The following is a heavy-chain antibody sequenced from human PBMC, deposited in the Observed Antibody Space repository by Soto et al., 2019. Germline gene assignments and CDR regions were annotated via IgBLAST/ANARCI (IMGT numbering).Heavy chain of an antibody. J-gene: IGHJ4*02. Sequence: VQLVESGGCLVQPGGALRLSCAGSGFTVTDNHMTWVRQAPGRGPEWVSTIYYNGNTFHAESVWGRFTISRDTSKNMLYLQMNSLRAEDTAVYYCATGGDTAKDGYWGQGTLVTVSS. CDR1: GFTVTDNH. CDR2: IYYNGNT. D-gene: IGHD5-18*01. V-gene: IGHV3-53*01. CDR3: ATGGDTAKDGY.